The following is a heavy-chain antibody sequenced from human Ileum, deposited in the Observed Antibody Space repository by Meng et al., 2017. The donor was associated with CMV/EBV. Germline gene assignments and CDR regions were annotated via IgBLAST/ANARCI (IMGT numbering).Heavy chain of an antibody. D-gene: IGHD6-6*01. V-gene: IGHV2-5*02. CDR2: VYWDDDK. Sequence: QFTLKEPGPTLVKPAQTLMLTGIASGFSVTADGVGVGWIRQPPGKALEWLAIVYWDDDKRYSPSLKSRLTITMDTSKNQVVLTMTNMDPVDTATYYCVHRYSSSSGQVSWGQGILVTVSS. CDR1: GFSVTADGVG. CDR3: VHRYSSSSGQVS. J-gene: IGHJ5*02.